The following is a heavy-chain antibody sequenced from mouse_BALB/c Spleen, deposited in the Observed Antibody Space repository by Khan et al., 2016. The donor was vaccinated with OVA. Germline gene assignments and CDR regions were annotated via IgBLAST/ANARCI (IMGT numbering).Heavy chain of an antibody. CDR1: GYTFTSYV. CDR2: IYPFNGDT. Sequence: EVQLQQSGPELVKPGASVKMSCKASGYTFTSYVMHWVKQKPGQGLEWIGYIYPFNGDTLYNAKFTDKATLTSDNSSSTAYMELSSLTSEDSAVYYWDTVGSYYGAFAYWGQGTLVTVSA. J-gene: IGHJ3*01. V-gene: IGHV1S136*01. D-gene: IGHD1-1*01. CDR3: DTVGSYYGAFAY.